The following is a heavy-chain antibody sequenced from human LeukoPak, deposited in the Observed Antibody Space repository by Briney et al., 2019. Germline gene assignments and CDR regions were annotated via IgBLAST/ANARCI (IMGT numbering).Heavy chain of an antibody. Sequence: SETLSLTCSVSGASIGAYYWSWIRQPPGKGLEWMGYIYYSGSTTYNPSLKSRVTISVDSSKNQSSLKLTSVTAADAAVYYCARDYDSTGYYDYWGQGTLVTVSS. J-gene: IGHJ4*02. D-gene: IGHD3-22*01. CDR3: ARDYDSTGYYDY. CDR2: IYYSGST. CDR1: GASIGAYY. V-gene: IGHV4-59*01.